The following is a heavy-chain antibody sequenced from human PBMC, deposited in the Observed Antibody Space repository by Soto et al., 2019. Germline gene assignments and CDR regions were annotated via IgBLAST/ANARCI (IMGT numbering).Heavy chain of an antibody. V-gene: IGHV3-11*01. CDR3: AXXXGVXXVPLATVXXFDP. D-gene: IGHD2-8*01. CDR2: ISRSGSNI. Sequence: GGSLRLSCAASGFTFSDYYMSLIRQAPGKGLEWVSYISRSGSNIYYADSVKGRFTISRDNAKNSVYLELNNLSAEDTAVYHCAXXXGVXXVPLATVXXFDPXGQGSVVTVSS. J-gene: IGHJ5*02. CDR1: GFTFSDYY.